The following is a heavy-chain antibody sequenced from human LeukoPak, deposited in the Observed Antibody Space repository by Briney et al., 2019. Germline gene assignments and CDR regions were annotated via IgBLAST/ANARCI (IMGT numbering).Heavy chain of an antibody. CDR3: AKDSSGWLPYYYYYMDV. J-gene: IGHJ6*03. Sequence: GGSLRLSCATSGFTFSHYGMHWVRQAPGRGLDWVAHIRYDESDKYYADSVKGRFTISRDNSKNTLYLQMNSLRAEDTAVYYCAKDSSGWLPYYYYYMDVWGKGTTVTVSS. D-gene: IGHD6-19*01. CDR1: GFTFSHYG. CDR2: IRYDESDK. V-gene: IGHV3-30*02.